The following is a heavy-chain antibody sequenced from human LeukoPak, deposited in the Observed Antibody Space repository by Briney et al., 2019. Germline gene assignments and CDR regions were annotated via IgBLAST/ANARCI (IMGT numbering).Heavy chain of an antibody. V-gene: IGHV3-74*03. J-gene: IGHJ4*02. CDR1: GFTLSGSW. CDR2: ISTDGSGSST. D-gene: IGHD6-19*01. CDR3: VKSSGWPDY. Sequence: PGGSLRLSCAASGFTLSGSWMHWVRQAPGKGLQWVARISTDGSGSSTMYADSVKGRFTISRDDAKNTLYLQMNSLRGEDTAVYYCVKSSGWPDYWGQGTLVTVSS.